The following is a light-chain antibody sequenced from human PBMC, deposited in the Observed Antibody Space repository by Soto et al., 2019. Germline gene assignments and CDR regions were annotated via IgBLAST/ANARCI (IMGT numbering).Light chain of an antibody. CDR3: CSYAGGSTFFYV. J-gene: IGLJ1*01. CDR2: EVS. V-gene: IGLV2-23*02. CDR1: SSDVGSYNL. Sequence: QSARTQPASVSGSPGQSITISCPGTSSDVGSYNLVSWYQQHPGKAPKLMIYEVSKRPSGVSNRFSGSKSGNTAYLTISGLHAEDDADYYCCSYAGGSTFFYVFGTGTKVT.